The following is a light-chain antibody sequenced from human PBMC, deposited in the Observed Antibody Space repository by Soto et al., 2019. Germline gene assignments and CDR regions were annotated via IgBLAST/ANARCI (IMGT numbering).Light chain of an antibody. CDR2: DVS. CDR1: SSDVGGYNY. J-gene: IGLJ1*01. Sequence: QSALTQPRSVSGSAGQSVTISCTGTSSDVGGYNYVSWYQHHPGKAPKLMIYDVSKRPSGVPDRFSGSKSGNTASLTISGLQAEDEADYYCCSYAGRYVFGTGTKATVL. V-gene: IGLV2-11*01. CDR3: CSYAGRYV.